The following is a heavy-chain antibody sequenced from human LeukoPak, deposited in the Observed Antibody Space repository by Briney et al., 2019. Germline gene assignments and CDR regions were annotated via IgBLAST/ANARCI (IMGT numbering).Heavy chain of an antibody. J-gene: IGHJ2*01. CDR2: ITSSGSTI. CDR3: ARDRSSMVTNSWYFDL. D-gene: IGHD2-21*02. V-gene: IGHV3-11*01. CDR1: GFTFSDYY. Sequence: PGGSLRLSCAASGFTFSDYYMSWIRQAPGKGLEWVSYITSSGSTIYYADSVKGRFTISRDNTKNSLYLQMNSLRAEDTAVYYCARDRSSMVTNSWYFDLWGRGTLVTVSS.